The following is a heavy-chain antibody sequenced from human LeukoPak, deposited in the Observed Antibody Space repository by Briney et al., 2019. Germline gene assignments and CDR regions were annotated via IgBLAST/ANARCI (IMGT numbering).Heavy chain of an antibody. Sequence: ASVKVSCKESGYTFTSYYVHWVRQAPGQGLEWMGVIKPSDGFTSYAQKFQGRLTVTRNMSTSTVYMELNSLRSEDTAVYFCGREIEGTTDYWGQGTLVTVSS. V-gene: IGHV1-46*01. J-gene: IGHJ4*02. D-gene: IGHD1-7*01. CDR2: IKPSDGFT. CDR3: GREIEGTTDY. CDR1: GYTFTSYY.